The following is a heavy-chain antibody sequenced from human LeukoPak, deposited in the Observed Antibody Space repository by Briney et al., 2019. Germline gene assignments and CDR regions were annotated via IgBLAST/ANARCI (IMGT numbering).Heavy chain of an antibody. D-gene: IGHD6-13*01. V-gene: IGHV4-34*01. CDR2: INHSGST. Sequence: PSETLSLTCAVYGGSFSGYYWSWIRQPPGKGLEWIGEINHSGSTNYNPSLKSRVTISVDTSKNQFSLKLSSVTAADTAVYYCARSLYSSSSFDYWGQGTLATVSS. J-gene: IGHJ4*02. CDR1: GGSFSGYY. CDR3: ARSLYSSSSFDY.